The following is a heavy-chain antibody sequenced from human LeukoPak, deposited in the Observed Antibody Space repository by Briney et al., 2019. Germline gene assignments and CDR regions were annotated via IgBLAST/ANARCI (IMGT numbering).Heavy chain of an antibody. J-gene: IGHJ4*02. CDR1: GYTLTELS. D-gene: IGHD1-26*01. CDR2: FDPEDGEK. V-gene: IGHV1-24*01. CDR3: GTDLGATRGFDY. Sequence: SVTVSLKFSGYTLTELSMDWVRQAPGQGRGWVGGFDPEDGEKIYAQKCQGRVTMTEATSTDTAYMELSSLRSEDTAVYYCGTDLGATRGFDYWGQGTLVTVSS.